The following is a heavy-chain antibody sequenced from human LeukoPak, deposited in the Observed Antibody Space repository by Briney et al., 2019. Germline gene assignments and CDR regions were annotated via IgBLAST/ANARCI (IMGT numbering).Heavy chain of an antibody. J-gene: IGHJ4*02. CDR3: VTRGTTATKYLEH. Sequence: QPGGSLRLSCAASGFTFSSYEMNWVRQAPGKGLEWVSGITGSGGSTYYADSVKGRFTISRDNSKNTLHLQMNSLRVGDTAVYYCVTRGTTATKYLEHWGQGTLVTVSS. CDR1: GFTFSSYE. V-gene: IGHV3-23*01. CDR2: ITGSGGST. D-gene: IGHD1-1*01.